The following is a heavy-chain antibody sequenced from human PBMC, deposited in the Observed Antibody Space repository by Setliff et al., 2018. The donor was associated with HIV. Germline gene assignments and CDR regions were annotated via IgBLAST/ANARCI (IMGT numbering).Heavy chain of an antibody. D-gene: IGHD2-15*01. V-gene: IGHV4-39*07. CDR2: IYQSGNT. CDR1: GDSITNSMHY. CDR3: AAATTLLSPRA. Sequence: PSETLSLTCTVSGDSITNSMHYWGWIRQPPGKGLEWIGSIYQSGNTNYNPSLESRLTISVDTAKNQFSLKLSSVTAADTAVYYCAAATTLLSPRAWGQGTLVTVSS. J-gene: IGHJ5*02.